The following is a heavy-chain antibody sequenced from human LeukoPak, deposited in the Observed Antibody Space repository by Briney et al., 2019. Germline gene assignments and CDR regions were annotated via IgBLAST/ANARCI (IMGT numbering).Heavy chain of an antibody. V-gene: IGHV3-30*04. CDR1: GFTFTDYA. D-gene: IGHD3-9*01. Sequence: GGSLRLSCLGSGFTFTDYAIHWLRQAPGKEMESVAFISSDGNVKFYVDSLKGRITISRDNFRNTVSLEMSTLRPEDTGLYYCVRDLTYGARFDYWGQGTLVTVSS. CDR3: VRDLTYGARFDY. J-gene: IGHJ4*02. CDR2: ISSDGNVK.